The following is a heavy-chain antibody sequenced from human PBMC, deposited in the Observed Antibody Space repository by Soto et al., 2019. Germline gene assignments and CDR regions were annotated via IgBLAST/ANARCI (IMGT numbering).Heavy chain of an antibody. CDR2: IYYSGST. D-gene: IGHD3-10*01. Sequence: SETLSLTCTVSGGSISSYYWSWIRQPPGKGLEWIGYIYYSGSTNYNPSLKSRVTISVDTSKNQFSLKLSSVTAADTAVYYCARGVPVMVRGVIDFDYWGQGTLVTVSS. CDR1: GGSISSYY. J-gene: IGHJ4*02. V-gene: IGHV4-59*01. CDR3: ARGVPVMVRGVIDFDY.